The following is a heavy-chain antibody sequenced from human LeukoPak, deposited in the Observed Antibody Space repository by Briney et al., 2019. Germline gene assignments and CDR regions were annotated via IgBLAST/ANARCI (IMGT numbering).Heavy chain of an antibody. Sequence: PSETLSLTCTVSGGSISSGGYHWSWIRQHPGKGLEWIGYIYYSGSTYYNPSLKSRVTISVDTSKNQFSLKLSSVTAADTAVYYCARDRRVVDPWGQGTLVTVSS. CDR2: IYYSGST. CDR3: ARDRRVVDP. J-gene: IGHJ5*02. D-gene: IGHD2-15*01. CDR1: GGSISSGGYH. V-gene: IGHV4-31*03.